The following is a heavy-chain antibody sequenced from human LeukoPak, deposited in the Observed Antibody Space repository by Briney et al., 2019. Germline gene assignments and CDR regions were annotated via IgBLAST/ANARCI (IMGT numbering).Heavy chain of an antibody. V-gene: IGHV4-31*03. CDR1: GGSISSGGYY. Sequence: SQTLSLTCTVSGGSISSGGYYWSWIRQHPGKGLEWIGYIYYSGSTYYNPSLKSRITISVDASRNQFSLKLSSVTAADTAVYYCARYHRSSCWFDPWGQGTLVTVSS. D-gene: IGHD6-13*01. J-gene: IGHJ5*02. CDR3: ARYHRSSCWFDP. CDR2: IYYSGST.